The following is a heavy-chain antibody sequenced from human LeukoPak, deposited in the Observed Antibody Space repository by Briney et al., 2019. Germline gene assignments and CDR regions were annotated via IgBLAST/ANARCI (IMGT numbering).Heavy chain of an antibody. Sequence: GGSLRLSCAASGISVSTNHMIWVRQAPGKGLEWVAVISYDGSNKYYADSVKGRFTISRDNSKNTLYLQMNSLRAEDTAVYYCIAAAGNSYYWGQGTLVTVSS. CDR3: IAAAGNSYY. J-gene: IGHJ4*02. CDR2: ISYDGSNK. V-gene: IGHV3-30-3*01. D-gene: IGHD6-13*01. CDR1: GISVSTNH.